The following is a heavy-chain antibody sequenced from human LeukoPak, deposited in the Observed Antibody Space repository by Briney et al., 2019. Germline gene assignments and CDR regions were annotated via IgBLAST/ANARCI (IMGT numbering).Heavy chain of an antibody. Sequence: SETLSLTCAVYGGSFSGYYWSWIRQPPGKGLEWIGEINHSGSTNYNPSLKSRVTISVDTSKNQFSLKLSSVTAAYTAAYYCARISIVGVTTLDYWGQGTLVTVSS. J-gene: IGHJ4*02. CDR3: ARISIVGVTTLDY. CDR2: INHSGST. CDR1: GGSFSGYY. V-gene: IGHV4-34*01. D-gene: IGHD1-26*01.